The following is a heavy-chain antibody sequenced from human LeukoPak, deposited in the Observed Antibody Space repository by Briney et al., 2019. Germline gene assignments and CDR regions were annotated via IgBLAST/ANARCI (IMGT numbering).Heavy chain of an antibody. D-gene: IGHD6-13*01. J-gene: IGHJ5*02. CDR2: IYYSGST. CDR3: ARGRVAAADHNWFDP. V-gene: IGHV4-39*01. Sequence: SETLSLTCTVSGGSISSSSHYWGWIRQPPGKGLEWIGSIYYSGSTYYNPSLKSRVTISVDTSKNQFSLKLSSVTAADTAVYYCARGRVAAADHNWFDPWGQGTLVTVSS. CDR1: GGSISSSSHY.